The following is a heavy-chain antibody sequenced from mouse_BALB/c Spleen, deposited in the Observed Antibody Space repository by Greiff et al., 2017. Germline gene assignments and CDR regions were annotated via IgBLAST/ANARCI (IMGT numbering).Heavy chain of an antibody. D-gene: IGHD1-2*01. V-gene: IGHV6-6*02. CDR1: GFTFSNYW. CDR2: IRLKSNNYAT. CDR3: TSYYGAFAY. J-gene: IGHJ3*01. Sequence: EVKLEESGGGLVQPGGSMKLSCVASGFTFSNYWMNWVRQSPEKGLEWVAEIRLKSNNYATHYAESVKGRFTISRDDSKSSVYLQMNNLRAEDTGIYYCTSYYGAFAYWGQGTLVTVSA.